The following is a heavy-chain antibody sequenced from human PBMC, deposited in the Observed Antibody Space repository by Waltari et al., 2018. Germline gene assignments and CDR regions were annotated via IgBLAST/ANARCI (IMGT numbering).Heavy chain of an antibody. CDR3: ANKGSPFYNFYYMDV. Sequence: QVELVESGGGVVEPGGSLRRSCVASGLSFISYGMHWVRRAPGQGKGLEWVDFIRDDGSNDGSDKYYADSVKGRFTISRDNSKNTLYLQMNSLRAEDTAVYYCANKGSPFYNFYYMDVWGKGTTVTISS. CDR2: IRDDGSNDGSDK. V-gene: IGHV3-30*02. J-gene: IGHJ6*03. CDR1: GLSFISYG.